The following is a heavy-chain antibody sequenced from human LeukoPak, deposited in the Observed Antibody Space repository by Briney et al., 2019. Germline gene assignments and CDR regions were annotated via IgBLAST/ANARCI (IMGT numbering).Heavy chain of an antibody. Sequence: GGSLRLSCAASGFTFSNYGMHWVRQAPGKGLEWVALIRFDGSHKYYADSVKGRFTISRDNSKSTVYLQMNSLRAEDTAVYYCARDIKALGYYYYYYMDVWGKGTTVTVSS. CDR2: IRFDGSHK. CDR3: ARDIKALGYYYYYYMDV. V-gene: IGHV3-30*02. CDR1: GFTFSNYG. J-gene: IGHJ6*03. D-gene: IGHD3-10*01.